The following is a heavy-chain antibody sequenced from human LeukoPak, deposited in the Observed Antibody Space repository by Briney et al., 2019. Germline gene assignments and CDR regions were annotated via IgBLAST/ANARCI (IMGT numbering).Heavy chain of an antibody. D-gene: IGHD1-26*01. J-gene: IGHJ4*02. V-gene: IGHV3-23*01. CDR1: GFTLSTNA. Sequence: GGSLRLSCLTSGFTLSTNAMSWVRQAPGKGLEWISGISGSGASTYYADSVKGRFTISRDDSRNTLYLQMNSLRGGDTAVYYCAKDVGKWESLHFFDYWGQGTLVTVSS. CDR3: AKDVGKWESLHFFDY. CDR2: ISGSGAST.